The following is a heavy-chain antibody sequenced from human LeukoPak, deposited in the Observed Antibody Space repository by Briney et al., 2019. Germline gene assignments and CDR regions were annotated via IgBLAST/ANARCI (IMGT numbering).Heavy chain of an antibody. CDR1: GYTFTSYD. Sequence: ASVKVSCKASGYTFTSYDINWVRQATGQGLEWMGWMNPNSGNTGYAQKFQGRVTMTRNTSISTAYMELSRLRSDDTAVYYCARGFGSWYAFDIWGQGTMVTVSS. J-gene: IGHJ3*02. CDR2: MNPNSGNT. V-gene: IGHV1-8*01. D-gene: IGHD6-13*01. CDR3: ARGFGSWYAFDI.